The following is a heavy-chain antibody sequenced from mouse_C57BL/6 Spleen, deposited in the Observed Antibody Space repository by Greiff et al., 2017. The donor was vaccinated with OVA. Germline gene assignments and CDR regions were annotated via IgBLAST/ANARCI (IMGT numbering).Heavy chain of an antibody. CDR1: GYAFTNYL. V-gene: IGHV1-54*01. CDR2: INPGSGGT. CDR3: ARGGLLRSFMDY. J-gene: IGHJ4*01. D-gene: IGHD1-1*01. Sequence: VQLQESGAELVRPGTSVKVSCKASGYAFTNYLIEWVKQRPGQGLEWIGVINPGSGGTNYNEKFKGKATLTADKSSSTAYMQLSSLTSEDSAVYFCARGGLLRSFMDYWGQGTSVTVSS.